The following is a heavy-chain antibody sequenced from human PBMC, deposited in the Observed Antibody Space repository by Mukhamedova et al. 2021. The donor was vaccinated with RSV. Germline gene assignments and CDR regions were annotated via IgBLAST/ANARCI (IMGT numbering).Heavy chain of an antibody. V-gene: IGHV1-18*01. Sequence: GWISAYNGKTNYAQKLQGRVTMTTDTSTSTAYMEVRSLRSDDTAVYYCARDRGSGTDPVDCWGQGTLVTVAS. D-gene: IGHD6-19*01. CDR2: ISAYNGKT. J-gene: IGHJ4*02. CDR3: ARDRGSGTDPVDC.